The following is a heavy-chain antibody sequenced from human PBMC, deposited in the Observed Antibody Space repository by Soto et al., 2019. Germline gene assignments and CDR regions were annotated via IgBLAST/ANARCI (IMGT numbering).Heavy chain of an antibody. Sequence: PWETLSLTCAVSGGSFSGFYWTWIRQPPGEGLEWIGEINHSGTTNFNPSLRSRLTISLDSSKKHFSLKLTSMTAADAAVYYCARADRTLVTSYGLDVWGQGTTVTVSS. V-gene: IGHV4-34*01. CDR1: GGSFSGFY. CDR2: INHSGTT. CDR3: ARADRTLVTSYGLDV. J-gene: IGHJ6*02. D-gene: IGHD2-21*02.